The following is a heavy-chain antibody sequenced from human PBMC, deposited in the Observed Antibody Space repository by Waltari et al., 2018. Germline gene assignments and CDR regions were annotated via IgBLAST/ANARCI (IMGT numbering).Heavy chain of an antibody. CDR1: GYTFTDYY. V-gene: IGHV1-69-2*01. D-gene: IGHD2-15*01. J-gene: IGHJ5*02. CDR3: ANTQGVAALTHNWFDP. Sequence: EVQLVQSGAEVKKPGATVKISCKASGYTFTDYYMHWVQQAPGKGLEWMGRVDPEDGETIYAEKFQGRVTITADESTSTAYMELSSLRSEDTAVYYCANTQGVAALTHNWFDPWGQGTLVTVSS. CDR2: VDPEDGET.